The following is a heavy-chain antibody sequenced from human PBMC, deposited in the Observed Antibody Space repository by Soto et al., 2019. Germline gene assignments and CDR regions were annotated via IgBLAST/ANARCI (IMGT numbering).Heavy chain of an antibody. CDR1: GFTFNTYW. V-gene: IGHV3-7*01. CDR2: IKEDGSEK. Sequence: EVQLVESGGDLVQPGGSLRLSCAASGFTFNTYWMSWVRQAPGKGLQWVANIKEDGSEKYYVDSVKGRFTISRDNAKNSLYLQMTCLGAGDTAMYYCARFTGRSSGEYWCQGTLVTVSS. J-gene: IGHJ4*02. CDR3: ARFTGRSSGEY. D-gene: IGHD6-25*01.